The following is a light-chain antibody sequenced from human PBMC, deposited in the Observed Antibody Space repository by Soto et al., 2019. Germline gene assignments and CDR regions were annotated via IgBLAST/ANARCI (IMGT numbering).Light chain of an antibody. V-gene: IGKV3-11*01. CDR2: DAS. CDR3: QQRSNWPYT. Sequence: EIVLTQSPATLSLSPGERATLSCRASQSVSSYLAWYQQKPGQAPRLLIYDASNRATGIPARFSGSGSGTDFTITISSLAPEDFAVYYCQQRSNWPYTFGQGTKLEIK. J-gene: IGKJ2*01. CDR1: QSVSSY.